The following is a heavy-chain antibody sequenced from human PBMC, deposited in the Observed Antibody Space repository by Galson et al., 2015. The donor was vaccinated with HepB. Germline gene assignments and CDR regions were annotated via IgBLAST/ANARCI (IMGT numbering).Heavy chain of an antibody. CDR2: INWNGGST. V-gene: IGHV3-20*04. D-gene: IGHD3-10*01. J-gene: IGHJ6*02. CDR1: GFTFDDYG. CDR3: ARANYLAVVRGVTSINGLDV. Sequence: SLRLSCAASGFTFDDYGMSWVRQAPGKGLEWVSGINWNGGSTGYADSVKGRFTISRDNAKNSLYLQMNSLRAEDTALYYCARANYLAVVRGVTSINGLDVWGQGTTVTVSS.